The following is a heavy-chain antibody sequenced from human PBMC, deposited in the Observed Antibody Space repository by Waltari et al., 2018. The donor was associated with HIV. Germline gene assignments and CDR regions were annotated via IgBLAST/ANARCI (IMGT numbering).Heavy chain of an antibody. CDR3: AREGIVAAPFDF. D-gene: IGHD2-15*01. CDR1: GLTSRAFA. J-gene: IGHJ4*02. Sequence: QVQLVEVGGCLVQPGGTLRLPCAASGLTSRAFAIHWVRQAPGNGLEWVGVISRDGSSKYYADSGQGRFTISRDNSKNSLHLHMNSLRPKDTAVYYCAREGIVAAPFDFWGLGTLVTVSS. CDR2: ISRDGSSK. V-gene: IGHV3-30*01.